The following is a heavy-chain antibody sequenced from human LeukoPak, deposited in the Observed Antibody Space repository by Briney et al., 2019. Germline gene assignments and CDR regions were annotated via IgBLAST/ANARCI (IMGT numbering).Heavy chain of an antibody. V-gene: IGHV3-30-3*01. CDR1: GFTFSSYA. CDR3: ARSHVVVPPDFDY. J-gene: IGHJ4*02. CDR2: ISNDGINK. Sequence: GGSLRLSCAASGFTFSSYAMHWVRQAPGKGLEWVAVISNDGINKYYADSVKGRFTISRDKSKNTLYLQMHSLRAEDTAIYYCARSHVVVPPDFDYWGQGTLVTVSS. D-gene: IGHD2-15*01.